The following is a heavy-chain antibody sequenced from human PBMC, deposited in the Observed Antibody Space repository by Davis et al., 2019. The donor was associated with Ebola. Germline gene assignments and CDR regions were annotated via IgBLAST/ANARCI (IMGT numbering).Heavy chain of an antibody. J-gene: IGHJ6*04. Sequence: PGGSLRLSCAASGFTFSSYGMHWVRQAPGKGLEWVAVISYDGSNKYYADSVKGRFTISRDNSKNTLYLQMNSLRVEDTAVYFCAREPTGNYYYFYGMDVWGKGTTVSVSS. D-gene: IGHD1-14*01. CDR1: GFTFSSYG. CDR2: ISYDGSNK. CDR3: AREPTGNYYYFYGMDV. V-gene: IGHV3-30*03.